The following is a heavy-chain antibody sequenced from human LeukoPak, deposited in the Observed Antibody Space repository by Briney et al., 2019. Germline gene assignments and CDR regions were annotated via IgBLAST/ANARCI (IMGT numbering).Heavy chain of an antibody. CDR2: IYTSGST. D-gene: IGHD3-22*01. V-gene: IGHV4-61*02. J-gene: IGHJ4*02. Sequence: SETLSLTCTVSGGSISSGSYYWSWIRQPAGKGLEWIGRIYTSGSTNYNPSLKRRVTISVDTSKNQFSLKLSSVTAADTAVYYCATTYYYDSSGYYRDYWGQGTLVTVSS. CDR1: GGSISSGSYY. CDR3: ATTYYYDSSGYYRDY.